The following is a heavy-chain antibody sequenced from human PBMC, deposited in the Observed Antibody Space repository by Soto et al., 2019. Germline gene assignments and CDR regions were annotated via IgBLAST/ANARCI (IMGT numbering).Heavy chain of an antibody. J-gene: IGHJ1*01. CDR2: ISGSGGRT. CDR3: AKDSYWGVDTAMVNYFQH. D-gene: IGHD5-18*01. CDR1: GFTFSSYA. Sequence: GGSLRLSCAASGFTFSSYAMSWVRQAPGKGLEWVSAISGSGGRTYYADSVKGRFTISRDNSKNTLYLQMNSLRAEDTAVYYCAKDSYWGVDTAMVNYFQHWGQGTLVTVSS. V-gene: IGHV3-23*01.